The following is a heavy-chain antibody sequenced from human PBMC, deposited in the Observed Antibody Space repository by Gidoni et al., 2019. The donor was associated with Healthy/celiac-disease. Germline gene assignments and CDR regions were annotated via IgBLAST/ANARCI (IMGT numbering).Heavy chain of an antibody. V-gene: IGHV3-23*01. CDR3: AKDGTGYSSGWYMGWFDP. J-gene: IGHJ5*02. Sequence: EVQLLESGGGLVQPGGSLRLSCAASGFTFSSSAMSWVRQAPGKGLEWFSAISGSGGSTYYADSVKGRFTISRDNSKNTLYLQMNSLRAEDTAVYYCAKDGTGYSSGWYMGWFDPWGQGTLVTVSS. D-gene: IGHD6-19*01. CDR1: GFTFSSSA. CDR2: ISGSGGST.